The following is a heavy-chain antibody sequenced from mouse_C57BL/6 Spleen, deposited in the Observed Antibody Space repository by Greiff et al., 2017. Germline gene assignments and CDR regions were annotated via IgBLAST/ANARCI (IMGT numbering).Heavy chain of an antibody. Sequence: EVKVVESGGGLVKPGGSLKLSCAASGFTFSDYGMHWVRQAPEKGLEWVAYISRGSSTIDYADTVKGRFTISRDNAKNTLFLQLTRLSSEDTAMYYCARLELPYYAMDDWGQGATVTVAS. CDR2: ISRGSSTI. D-gene: IGHD4-1*01. V-gene: IGHV5-17*01. CDR1: GFTFSDYG. CDR3: ARLELPYYAMDD. J-gene: IGHJ4*01.